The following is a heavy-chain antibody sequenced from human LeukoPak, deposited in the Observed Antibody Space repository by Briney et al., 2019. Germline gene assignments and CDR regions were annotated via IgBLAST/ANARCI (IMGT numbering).Heavy chain of an antibody. CDR3: AKGHTYGLGESYLDF. V-gene: IGHV3-9*01. CDR1: GYTFDDYA. Sequence: GRSLRLSCEASGYTFDDYAMHWVRQAPGKGLEWVSGISWNSGSIGYADSVKGRFSISRDNGKNSLYLQMDSLTTEDTALYYCAKGHTYGLGESYLDFWGQGTLVSVSS. D-gene: IGHD5-18*01. J-gene: IGHJ4*02. CDR2: ISWNSGSI.